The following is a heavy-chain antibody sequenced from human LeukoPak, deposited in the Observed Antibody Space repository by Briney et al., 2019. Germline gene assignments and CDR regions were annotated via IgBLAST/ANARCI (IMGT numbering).Heavy chain of an antibody. J-gene: IGHJ6*02. Sequence: PSETLSLTCTVSGGSISSGDYYWSWIRQPPGKGLEWIGEINHSGSTNYNPSLKSRVTISVDTSKNQFSLKLSSVTAADTAVYYCARGNPYYDFWSVTALHYYYGMDVWGQGTTVTVSS. D-gene: IGHD3-3*01. V-gene: IGHV4-61*08. CDR1: GGSISSGDYY. CDR3: ARGNPYYDFWSVTALHYYYGMDV. CDR2: INHSGST.